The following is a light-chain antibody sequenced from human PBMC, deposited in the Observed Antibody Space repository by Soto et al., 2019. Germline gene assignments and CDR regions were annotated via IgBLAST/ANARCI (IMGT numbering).Light chain of an antibody. J-gene: IGKJ5*01. CDR2: DAS. CDR1: QSVSSS. Sequence: EIVLTQSPATLSLSPGERATLSCRASQSVSSSLAWYQQKPGQAPRLLIYDASNRATGIPARFSGSGSGTAFTLTISSLEPEDFAVYYCQQRSNWRLTFGQGTRLEIK. V-gene: IGKV3-11*01. CDR3: QQRSNWRLT.